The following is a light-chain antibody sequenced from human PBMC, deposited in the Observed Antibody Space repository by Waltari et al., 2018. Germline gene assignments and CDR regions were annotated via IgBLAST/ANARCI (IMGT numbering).Light chain of an antibody. CDR1: QSVSSY. CDR2: DAS. V-gene: IGKV3-11*01. J-gene: IGKJ4*01. CDR3: QQRSSWPLT. Sequence: EIVLTQSPVTLSLCPGERATLSCRATQSVSSYLAWYQQKPGQAPRLLIYDASNRATGIPARFSGSGSGTDFTLTISRLEPGDFAVYYCQQRSSWPLTFGGGTKVEIK.